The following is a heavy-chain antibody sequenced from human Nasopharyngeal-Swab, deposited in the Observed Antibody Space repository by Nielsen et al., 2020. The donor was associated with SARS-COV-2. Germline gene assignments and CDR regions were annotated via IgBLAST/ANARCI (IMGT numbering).Heavy chain of an antibody. CDR3: AREGSFVAPDTFDR. Sequence: GESLKISCAASGFTFSSHSMNWVRQAPGKGLEWISYISKSSSTVYYADSVKGRITISRDNAKSSLYLQMNRLTNEDTAVYYCAREGSFVAPDTFDRWGQGTLVTVSS. CDR1: GFTFSSHS. CDR2: ISKSSSTV. D-gene: IGHD5-12*01. V-gene: IGHV3-48*02. J-gene: IGHJ4*02.